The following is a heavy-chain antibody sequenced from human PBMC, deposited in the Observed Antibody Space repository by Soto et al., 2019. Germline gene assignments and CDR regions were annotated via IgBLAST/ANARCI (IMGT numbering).Heavy chain of an antibody. CDR1: GFTFSSYA. Sequence: GGSLRLSCAASGFTFSSYAMHWVRQAPGKGLEYVSAISSNGGSTYYADSVKGRFTISRDNSKNTLYLQMGSLRAEDMAAYYCVGSSGYFHAFDIWGQGTMVTVSS. CDR3: VGSSGYFHAFDI. CDR2: ISSNGGST. J-gene: IGHJ3*02. V-gene: IGHV3-64*02. D-gene: IGHD3-22*01.